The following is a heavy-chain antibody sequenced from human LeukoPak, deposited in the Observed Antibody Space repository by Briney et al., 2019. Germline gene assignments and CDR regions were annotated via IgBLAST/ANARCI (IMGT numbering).Heavy chain of an antibody. CDR3: ARDGLQSRQIDY. D-gene: IGHD5-24*01. J-gene: IGHJ4*02. CDR2: IYYSGST. Sequence: SETLSLTCTVSGGSISSGGYYWSWIRQHPGKGLEWIGYIYYSGSTYYNPSLKSRVTISVDTSKNQFSLKLSSVTAADTAVYYCARDGLQSRQIDYWGQGTLVTVSS. V-gene: IGHV4-31*03. CDR1: GGSISSGGYY.